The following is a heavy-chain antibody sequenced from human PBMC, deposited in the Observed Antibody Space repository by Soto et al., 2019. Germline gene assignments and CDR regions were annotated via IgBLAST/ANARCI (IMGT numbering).Heavy chain of an antibody. CDR2: IYYSGIT. CDR3: ARHGSN. CDR1: GVSISNSSYY. Sequence: LSLTCTVSGVSISNSSYYWGWIRRPPGKGLEWIGTIYYSGITYYNPSLKSRVTISVDASKNQFSLKLTSVTAADTAVYYCARHGSNWGQGTLVTVSS. V-gene: IGHV4-39*01. J-gene: IGHJ4*02.